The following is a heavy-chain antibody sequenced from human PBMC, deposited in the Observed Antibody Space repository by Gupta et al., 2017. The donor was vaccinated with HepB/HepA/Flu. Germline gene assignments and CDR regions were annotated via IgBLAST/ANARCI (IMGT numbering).Heavy chain of an antibody. V-gene: IGHV3-21*01. Sequence: SISSSSSYIYYADSVKGRFTISRDNAKNSLYLQMNSLRAEDTAVYYCARDLAAAGKYYFDYWGQGTLVTVSS. J-gene: IGHJ4*02. D-gene: IGHD6-13*01. CDR3: ARDLAAAGKYYFDY. CDR2: ISSSSSYI.